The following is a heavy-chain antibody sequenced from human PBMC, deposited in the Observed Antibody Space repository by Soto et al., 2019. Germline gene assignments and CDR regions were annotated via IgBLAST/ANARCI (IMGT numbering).Heavy chain of an antibody. V-gene: IGHV4-39*01. CDR3: ARRRASDYGGNHHPYYFDR. D-gene: IGHD4-17*01. CDR1: GGSVSSGSCY. CDR2: ISYSGRT. Sequence: SETLSLTCTVSGGSVSSGSCYWSWIRQSPRRGLELIGSISYSGRTYDNPSLQSRVTISIDASKNQFSLKLTSVTTADTAVYYCARRRASDYGGNHHPYYFDRWGQGALVTVSS. J-gene: IGHJ4*02.